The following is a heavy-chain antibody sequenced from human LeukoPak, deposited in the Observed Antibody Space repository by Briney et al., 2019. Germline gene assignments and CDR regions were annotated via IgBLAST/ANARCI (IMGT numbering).Heavy chain of an antibody. D-gene: IGHD5-18*01. CDR3: AKDRGYSYAYFDF. V-gene: IGHV3-23*01. J-gene: IGHJ4*02. CDR2: IIGSGSST. Sequence: PGGSLRLSCAASGFTFSTYGMNWVRQAPGKGLEWVSAIIGSGSSTYYADSVKGRFTISRDNSKNTLYLQMNSLRAEDTAVYYCAKDRGYSYAYFDFRGQGTLVTVSS. CDR1: GFTFSTYG.